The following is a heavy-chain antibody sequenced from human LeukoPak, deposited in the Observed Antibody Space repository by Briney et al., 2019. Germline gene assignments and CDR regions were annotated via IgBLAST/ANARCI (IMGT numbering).Heavy chain of an antibody. J-gene: IGHJ6*02. V-gene: IGHV3-13*01. CDR2: IHTSGLT. CDR3: ARELLGPHFYGMDV. D-gene: IGHD3-3*02. Sequence: GGSLRLSCAASGFTFSDYDMHWVRQVTGKSLEWVSAIHTSGLTYYANSVKGRFIISRDNGKDSLFLQMNSLRAGDTSVYYCARELLGPHFYGMDVWGQGTTVTVSS. CDR1: GFTFSDYD.